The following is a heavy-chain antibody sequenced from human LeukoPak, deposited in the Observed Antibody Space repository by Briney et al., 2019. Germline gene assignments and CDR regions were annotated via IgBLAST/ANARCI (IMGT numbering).Heavy chain of an antibody. V-gene: IGHV3-30-3*01. Sequence: GGSLRLSCAASGFIFNNYAMSWVRQAPGKGLEWVAVISYDGSNKYYADSVKGRFTISRDNSKNTLYLQMNSLRAEDTAVYYCARDRGYDILTGYPPGMDVWGQGTTVTVSS. CDR1: GFIFNNYA. J-gene: IGHJ6*02. D-gene: IGHD3-9*01. CDR2: ISYDGSNK. CDR3: ARDRGYDILTGYPPGMDV.